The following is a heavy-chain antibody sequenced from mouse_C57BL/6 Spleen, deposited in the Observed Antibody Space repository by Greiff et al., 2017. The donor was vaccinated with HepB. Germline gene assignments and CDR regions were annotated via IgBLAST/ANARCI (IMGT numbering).Heavy chain of an antibody. V-gene: IGHV5-6*02. Sequence: EVKLVESGGDLVKPGGSLKLSCAASGFTFSSYGMSWVRQTPDKRLEWVATISSGGSYTYSPDSVKGRFTISRDNAKNTLYLQMSSLKSEDTAMYYCARDTTVVFDYWGQGTTLTVSS. CDR2: ISSGGSYT. CDR3: ARDTTVVFDY. CDR1: GFTFSSYG. J-gene: IGHJ2*01. D-gene: IGHD1-1*01.